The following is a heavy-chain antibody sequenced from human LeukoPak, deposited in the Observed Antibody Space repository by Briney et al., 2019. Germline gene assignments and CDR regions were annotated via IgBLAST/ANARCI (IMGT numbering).Heavy chain of an antibody. J-gene: IGHJ6*02. D-gene: IGHD3-10*01. CDR2: IIPILGVA. CDR1: GGTVSSYA. Sequence: SVKVSCKASGGTVSSYAISWGRQAPGQGHEWMGRIIPILGVANYAQKFQGRVTITADKSTSTAYMELSSLRSEDTAVYYCARDTITMVRGVINGYYYYGMDVWGQGTTVTVSS. CDR3: ARDTITMVRGVINGYYYYGMDV. V-gene: IGHV1-69*04.